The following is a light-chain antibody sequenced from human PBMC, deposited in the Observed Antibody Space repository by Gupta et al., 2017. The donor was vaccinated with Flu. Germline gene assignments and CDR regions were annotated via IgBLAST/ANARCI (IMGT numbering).Light chain of an antibody. V-gene: IGKV3-20*01. CDR3: QQYCYSPLT. CDR2: GAA. Sequence: ESSTLSCSAIQSVNSTYLFWHQQKPGQAPRLLIYGAATRATGIPDRFSGSGSGTDVTLTTSRLEPEDFAVYYCQQYCYSPLTFGQGTKVEIK. J-gene: IGKJ1*01. CDR1: QSVNSTY.